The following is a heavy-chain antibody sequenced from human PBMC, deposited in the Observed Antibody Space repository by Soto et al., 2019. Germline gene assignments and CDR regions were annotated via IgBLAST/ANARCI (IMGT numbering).Heavy chain of an antibody. CDR3: ASRSGYYYYFDY. D-gene: IGHD3-22*01. CDR2: IYYSGST. J-gene: IGHJ4*02. CDR1: GGSISSGGYY. V-gene: IGHV4-31*03. Sequence: SLSLTCTVSGGSISSGGYYWSWIRQHPGKGLEWIGYIYYSGSTYYNPSLKSRVTISVDTSKNQFSLKLSSVTAADTAVYYCASRSGYYYYFDYWGQGTLVTVSS.